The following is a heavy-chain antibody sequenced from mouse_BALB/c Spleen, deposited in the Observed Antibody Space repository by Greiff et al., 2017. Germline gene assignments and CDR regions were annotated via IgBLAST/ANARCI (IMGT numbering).Heavy chain of an antibody. Sequence: EVMLVESGGGLVKPGGSRKLSCAASGFTFSSYAMSGVRQTTEKRLEWVATISSGGSYTYYPDSVKGRFTISREDAKDTLYLQMRSLRSEDTAMYYCARRDYDGYYLDYWGQGASVTVSS. J-gene: IGHJ4*01. D-gene: IGHD2-3*01. V-gene: IGHV5-9-1*01. CDR2: ISSGGSYT. CDR1: GFTFSSYA. CDR3: ARRDYDGYYLDY.